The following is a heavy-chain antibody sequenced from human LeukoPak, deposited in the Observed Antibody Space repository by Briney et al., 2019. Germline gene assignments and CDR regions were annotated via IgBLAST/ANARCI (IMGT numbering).Heavy chain of an antibody. D-gene: IGHD1-26*01. Sequence: PGASLRLFYAGSGFTFSHYYIGWVRQAPGKWLEWVARIRNKANRYSIEYAASVKGRFTISRDDSKNSVYLQMNSLKSEDTADYYCVRVMLGSSKFFDLWGRGTLVTVSS. CDR1: GFTFSHYY. J-gene: IGHJ2*01. V-gene: IGHV3-72*01. CDR3: VRVMLGSSKFFDL. CDR2: IRNKANRYSI.